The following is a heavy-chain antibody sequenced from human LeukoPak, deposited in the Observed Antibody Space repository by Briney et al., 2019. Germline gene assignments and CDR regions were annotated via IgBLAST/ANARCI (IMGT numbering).Heavy chain of an antibody. V-gene: IGHV4-61*02. CDR3: ARGRAFFD. CDR2: IYTSGST. Sequence: SETLSLTCTVSGGSISSGSYYWSWIRQPAGKGLEWIGRIYTSGSTNYNPSLKSRVTISVDTSKNQFSLKLSSVTAADTAVYYCARGRAFFDWGQGTLVTVSS. CDR1: GGSISSGSYY. J-gene: IGHJ4*02. D-gene: IGHD3-3*02.